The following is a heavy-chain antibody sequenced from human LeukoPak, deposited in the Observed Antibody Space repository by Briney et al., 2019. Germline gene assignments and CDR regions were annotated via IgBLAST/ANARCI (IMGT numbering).Heavy chain of an antibody. J-gene: IGHJ4*02. V-gene: IGHV4-38-2*02. Sequence: SETLSLTCTVSGYSISSGYYWGWIRQPPGKGLEWIGSIYHSGYTYFNPSLKSRVIILVDMSKNQFSLKLSSVTAADTAVYYCARVLGQLYYFDYWGQGTLVTVSS. CDR1: GYSISSGYY. D-gene: IGHD2-15*01. CDR2: IYHSGYT. CDR3: ARVLGQLYYFDY.